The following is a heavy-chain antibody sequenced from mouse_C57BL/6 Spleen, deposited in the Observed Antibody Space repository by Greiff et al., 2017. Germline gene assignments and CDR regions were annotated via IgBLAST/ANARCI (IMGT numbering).Heavy chain of an antibody. Sequence: QVQLQQSGAELVRPGASVKLSCKASGYTFPDYSINWVKPRPGQGLEWIARIYPGSGNTYYNEKFKGKATLTAEKSSSTAYMQLSSLTSVDSAVYYCARCRGQPLDAMDYWVQGTSVTVSS. CDR3: ARCRGQPLDAMDY. CDR2: IYPGSGNT. D-gene: IGHD6-1*01. CDR1: GYTFPDYS. V-gene: IGHV1-76*01. J-gene: IGHJ4*01.